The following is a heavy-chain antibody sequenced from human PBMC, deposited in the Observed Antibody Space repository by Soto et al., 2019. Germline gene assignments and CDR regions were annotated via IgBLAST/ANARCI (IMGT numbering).Heavy chain of an antibody. CDR3: AGESAYGGNPLAFLY. D-gene: IGHD1-26*01. J-gene: IGHJ4*02. V-gene: IGHV1-69*01. Sequence: QVQLVQSGAEVKRPGSSVRVSCKASEDTFSSYAISWVRQAPGQGLDWMGGIIPFFNTPNYAKKFQGRVTITADESTGTAYMELSSLRSEDTAMYYCAGESAYGGNPLAFLYWGQGTLVTVSS. CDR2: IIPFFNTP. CDR1: EDTFSSYA.